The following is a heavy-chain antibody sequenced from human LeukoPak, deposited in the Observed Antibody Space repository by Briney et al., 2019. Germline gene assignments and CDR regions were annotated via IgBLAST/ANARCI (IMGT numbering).Heavy chain of an antibody. J-gene: IGHJ5*02. Sequence: GASVKVSCKASGYTFTNYYIHWVRQAPVQGLEWVGRIDPNNGDANYAQKFQGRVTMTRDTSITTAYMELSSLRSDDTAVYYCSNVLVASPWGQGTLVTVSS. CDR1: GYTFTNYY. CDR3: SNVLVASP. D-gene: IGHD3-16*01. V-gene: IGHV1-2*06. CDR2: IDPNNGDA.